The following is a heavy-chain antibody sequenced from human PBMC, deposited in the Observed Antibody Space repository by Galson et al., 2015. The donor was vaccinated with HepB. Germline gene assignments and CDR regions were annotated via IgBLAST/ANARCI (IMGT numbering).Heavy chain of an antibody. J-gene: IGHJ5*02. CDR3: ARDRVPYCSGGSCYSEENWFDP. D-gene: IGHD2-15*01. V-gene: IGHV4-4*02. CDR1: GGSISSSNW. Sequence: SETLSLTCAVSGGSISSSNWWSWVRQPPGKGLEWIGEIYHSGSTNYNPSLKSRVTISVDKSKNQFSLKLSSVTAADTAVYYCARDRVPYCSGGSCYSEENWFDPWGQGTLVTVSS. CDR2: IYHSGST.